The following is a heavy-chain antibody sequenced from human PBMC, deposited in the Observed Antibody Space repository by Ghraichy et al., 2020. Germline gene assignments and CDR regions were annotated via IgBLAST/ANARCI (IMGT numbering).Heavy chain of an antibody. J-gene: IGHJ4*02. Sequence: SETLSLTCTVSGGSISSYYWSWIRQPPGKGLEWIGYIYYSGSTNYNPSLKSRVTISVDTSKNPFSLKLSSVTAADTALYYCARGGYYFDYWGQGTLVTVSS. D-gene: IGHD3-16*01. CDR1: GGSISSYY. CDR3: ARGGYYFDY. CDR2: IYYSGST. V-gene: IGHV4-59*01.